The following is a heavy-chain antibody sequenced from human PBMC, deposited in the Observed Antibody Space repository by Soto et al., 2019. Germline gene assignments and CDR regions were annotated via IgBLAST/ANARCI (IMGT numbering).Heavy chain of an antibody. D-gene: IGHD2-2*03. V-gene: IGHV3-74*01. CDR3: ADPFAVDMVS. CDR2: INSDGSRT. CDR1: GVTFSSYW. Sequence: PGGSLRLSCAASGVTFSSYWMHWVRQAPGKGLVWVSHINSDGSRTTYADSVKGRFTISRDNAKNKLYLQMNSLRAEDTAVYYCADPFAVDMVSWGQGTLVTVSS. J-gene: IGHJ5*02.